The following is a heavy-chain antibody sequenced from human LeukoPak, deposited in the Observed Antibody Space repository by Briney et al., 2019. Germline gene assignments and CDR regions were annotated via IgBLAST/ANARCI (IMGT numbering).Heavy chain of an antibody. J-gene: IGHJ4*02. Sequence: SETLSLTCTVSGGSISSYYWSWIRQPPGKGLEWIGYIYYSGSTNYNPSLKSRVTISVDTSKNQFSLKLSSVTAADTAVYYCARARGSSWYSKYYFDYWGQGTLVTVSS. CDR3: ARARGSSWYSKYYFDY. D-gene: IGHD6-13*01. CDR1: GGSISSYY. CDR2: IYYSGST. V-gene: IGHV4-59*01.